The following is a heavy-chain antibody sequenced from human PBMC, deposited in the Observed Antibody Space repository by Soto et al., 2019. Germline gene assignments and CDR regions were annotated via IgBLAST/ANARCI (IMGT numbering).Heavy chain of an antibody. D-gene: IGHD6-19*01. J-gene: IGHJ4*02. V-gene: IGHV3-23*01. Sequence: LSCAASGFTFSSYAMSWVRQAPGKGLEWVSAISGSGGSTYYADSVKGRFTISRDNSKNTLYLQMNSLRAEDTAVYYCAKPGYLEQWLVRGYFDYWGQGTLVTVSS. CDR1: GFTFSSYA. CDR3: AKPGYLEQWLVRGYFDY. CDR2: ISGSGGST.